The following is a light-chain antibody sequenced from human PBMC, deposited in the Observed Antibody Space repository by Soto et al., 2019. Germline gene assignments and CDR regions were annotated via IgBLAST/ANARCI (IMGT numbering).Light chain of an antibody. Sequence: QSVLTQPPSVSGAPGQRVTISCTGSSSNIGAGYDVHWYQQLPGRAPKLLIYGNTNRPSGVPDRFSGSKSGTSASLAITGLQAEDEGDYYCLSFDSSLSVVFGGGTKVTVL. CDR3: LSFDSSLSVV. V-gene: IGLV1-40*01. CDR2: GNT. CDR1: SSNIGAGYD. J-gene: IGLJ2*01.